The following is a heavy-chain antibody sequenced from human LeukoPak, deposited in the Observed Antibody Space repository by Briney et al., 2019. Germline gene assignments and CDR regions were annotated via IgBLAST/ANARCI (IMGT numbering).Heavy chain of an antibody. CDR2: INYSGST. Sequence: SETLSLTCTVSGGSISSSSHYWSWIRQPPGKGLEGIASINYSGSTYYNPSLKSRVTISVDTSKNQSSLTLSSVTAADTAVFYCVRYVVYGSAIYYFDYWGQGTLVPVSS. CDR1: GGSISSSSHY. J-gene: IGHJ4*02. CDR3: VRYVVYGSAIYYFDY. V-gene: IGHV4-39*01. D-gene: IGHD3-10*01.